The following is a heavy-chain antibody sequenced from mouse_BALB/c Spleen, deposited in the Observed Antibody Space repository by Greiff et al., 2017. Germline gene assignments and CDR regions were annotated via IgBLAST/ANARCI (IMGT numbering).Heavy chain of an antibody. CDR1: GYTFTSYY. CDR2: INPSNGGT. J-gene: IGHJ2*01. CDR3: ITADYALDY. Sequence: QVQLQQSGAELVKPGASVKLSCKASGYTFTSYYMYWVKQRPGQGLEWIGEINPSNGGTNFNKKFKSKATLTVDTSSSTAYMQLSSLTSEDSAVYYCITADYALDYWGQGTTLTVSS. V-gene: IGHV1S81*02. D-gene: IGHD1-2*01.